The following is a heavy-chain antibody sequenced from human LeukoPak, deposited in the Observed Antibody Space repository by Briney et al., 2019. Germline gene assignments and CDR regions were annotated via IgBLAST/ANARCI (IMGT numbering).Heavy chain of an antibody. CDR3: ARGIAAAVSSYMDV. CDR1: GYTFTGYY. Sequence: ASVKVSCKASGYTFTGYYMHWVRQAPGQGLEWMGWINPNSGGTNYAQKFQGRVTMTRDASISTAYMELSRLRSDDTAVYYCARGIAAAVSSYMDVWGKGTTVTVSS. CDR2: INPNSGGT. D-gene: IGHD6-13*01. J-gene: IGHJ6*03. V-gene: IGHV1-2*02.